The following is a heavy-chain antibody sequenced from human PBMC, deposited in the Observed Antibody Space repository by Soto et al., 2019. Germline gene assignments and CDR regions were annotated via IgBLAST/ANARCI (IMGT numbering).Heavy chain of an antibody. J-gene: IGHJ6*02. CDR1: GGSISSYY. Sequence: SETLSLTCTVSGGSISSYYWSWIRQPPGKGLEWIGYIYYSGSTNYNPSLKSRVTISVDTSKNQFSLKLSSVTAADTAVYYCARGRGYYGSGSYSNYYYGMDVWGQGTTVTVSS. CDR3: ARGRGYYGSGSYSNYYYGMDV. CDR2: IYYSGST. V-gene: IGHV4-59*12. D-gene: IGHD3-10*01.